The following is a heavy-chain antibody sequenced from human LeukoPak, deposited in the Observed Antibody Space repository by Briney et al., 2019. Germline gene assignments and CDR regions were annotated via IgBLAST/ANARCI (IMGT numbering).Heavy chain of an antibody. D-gene: IGHD2-2*01. J-gene: IGHJ4*02. V-gene: IGHV4-59*08. Sequence: SETLSLTCTVSGGSISSYYWSWIRQPPGKGLEWIGYIYYSGSTNYNPSLKSRVTISVDTSKNQFSLKLSSVTAADTAVYYCARGGREYLSGYYFDYWGQGTLVTVSS. CDR1: GGSISSYY. CDR2: IYYSGST. CDR3: ARGGREYLSGYYFDY.